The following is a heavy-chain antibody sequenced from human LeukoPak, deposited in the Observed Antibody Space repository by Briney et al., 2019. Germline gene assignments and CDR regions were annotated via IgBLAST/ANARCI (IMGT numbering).Heavy chain of an antibody. CDR1: GYIFTNCY. CDR3: ARDHGSAYYRAPRH. V-gene: IGHV1-46*01. J-gene: IGHJ4*02. Sequence: GASVKVSCKASGYIFTNCYMHWVRQAPGQGLEWMGTINPSGGSTTYAQKFQGRVTMTRDTSTSTVYMELSSLRSEDTAVYYCARDHGSAYYRAPRHWGQGTLVTVSS. D-gene: IGHD3-10*01. CDR2: INPSGGST.